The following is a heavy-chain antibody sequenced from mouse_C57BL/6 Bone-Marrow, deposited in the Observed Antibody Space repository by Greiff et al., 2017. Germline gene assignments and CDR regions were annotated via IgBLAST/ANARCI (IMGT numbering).Heavy chain of an antibody. CDR3: VRHYYGGRYWYFDV. V-gene: IGHV10-1*01. CDR1: GFSFNTYA. D-gene: IGHD1-1*01. CDR2: IRSKSNNYAT. J-gene: IGHJ1*03. Sequence: EVQGVESGGGLVQPKGSLKLSCAASGFSFNTYAMNWVRQAPGKGLEWVARIRSKSNNYATYYADSVKDRFTISRDDSESMLYLQMNNLKTEDTAMYYCVRHYYGGRYWYFDVWGTGTTVTVSS.